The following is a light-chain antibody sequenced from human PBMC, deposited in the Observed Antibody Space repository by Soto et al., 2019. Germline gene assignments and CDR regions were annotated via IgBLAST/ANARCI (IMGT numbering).Light chain of an antibody. Sequence: EVVMTQSPDTLSVSPGETVTLSCRASQSVRSKLAWYQQKPGQAPRLLIYGASTRATGIPARFSGSGSGTEFTLTINSLQSEDSAVYSCQQHNQWPITFGQGTRLEIK. J-gene: IGKJ5*01. V-gene: IGKV3-15*01. CDR2: GAS. CDR1: QSVRSK. CDR3: QQHNQWPIT.